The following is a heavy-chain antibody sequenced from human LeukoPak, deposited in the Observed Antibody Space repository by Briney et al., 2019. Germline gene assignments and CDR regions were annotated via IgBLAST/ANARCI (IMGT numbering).Heavy chain of an antibody. D-gene: IGHD6-13*01. V-gene: IGHV3-23*01. CDR2: ISGSGGST. CDR1: GFTFSSYA. CDR3: AREASSWYARGYMDV. J-gene: IGHJ6*03. Sequence: GGSLRLSCAASGFTFSSYAMSWVRQAPGKGLEWVSAISGSGGSTYYADSVKGRFTISRDNSKNTLYLQMNSLRAEDTAVYYCAREASSWYARGYMDVWAKGPRSPSP.